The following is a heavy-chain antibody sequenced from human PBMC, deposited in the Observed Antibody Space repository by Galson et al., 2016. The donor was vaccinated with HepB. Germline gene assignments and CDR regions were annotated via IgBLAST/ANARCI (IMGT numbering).Heavy chain of an antibody. V-gene: IGHV3-30*18. D-gene: IGHD3-10*01. J-gene: IGHJ3*01. CDR3: AKRDFLWFGDPNAFDV. CDR2: ISNDGSKR. CDR1: GFTFTNYG. Sequence: SLRLSCAASGFTFTNYGMNWLRQAPGKGLEWVADISNDGSKRYFADAVKGRFTISRDNSKNTLFLHMSSLRAEDTAVYYCAKRDFLWFGDPNAFDVWGRGTMVTVSS.